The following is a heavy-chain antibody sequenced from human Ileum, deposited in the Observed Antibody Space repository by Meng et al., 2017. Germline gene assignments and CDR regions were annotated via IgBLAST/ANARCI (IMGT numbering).Heavy chain of an antibody. CDR3: AASLDGNRFDP. D-gene: IGHD1-26*01. J-gene: IGHJ5*02. V-gene: IGHV4-30-4*08. Sequence: QLQLQESGPGLVKPSETLSLTCTVSGDSISTYTYYWGWIRQPPGKGLEWIGYIFDTGPPSYSPPLRSRLSISMDTSKNQFSLRLTSVSAADTAVYYCAASLDGNRFDPWGQGTLVTVSS. CDR1: GDSISTYTYY. CDR2: IFDTGPP.